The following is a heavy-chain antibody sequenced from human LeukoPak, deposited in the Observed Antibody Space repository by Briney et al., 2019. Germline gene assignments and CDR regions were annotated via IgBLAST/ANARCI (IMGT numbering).Heavy chain of an antibody. D-gene: IGHD2-2*01. CDR3: ARVVPAAGDAFDI. V-gene: IGHV1-8*01. Sequence: GASVRVSFKASGYTFTIYDINWVRQAPGQGREWMGWMNPNSGNTGYAQTLQGRVTMTRNTSISTAYMELSSLRSEDTAVYYCARVVPAAGDAFDIWGQGTMVTVSS. J-gene: IGHJ3*02. CDR1: GYTFTIYD. CDR2: MNPNSGNT.